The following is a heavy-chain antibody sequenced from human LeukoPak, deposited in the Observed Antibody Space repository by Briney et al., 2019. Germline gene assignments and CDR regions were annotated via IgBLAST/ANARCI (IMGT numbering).Heavy chain of an antibody. D-gene: IGHD6-13*01. J-gene: IGHJ6*03. CDR1: GFTYSSYW. CDR3: ARDRRFIAATGSYYYYMDV. V-gene: IGHV3-7*01. Sequence: GGSLRLSCAASGFTYSSYWLSWVRQAPGKGLELVANIKQDGSEKNYVDSVKGRFTISRDNAKNSLYLQMNSLRAEDTAVYYCARDRRFIAATGSYYYYMDVWGKGTTVTVSS. CDR2: IKQDGSEK.